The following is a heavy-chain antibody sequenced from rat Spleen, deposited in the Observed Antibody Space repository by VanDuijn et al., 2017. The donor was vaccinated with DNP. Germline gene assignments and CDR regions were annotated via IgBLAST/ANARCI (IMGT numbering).Heavy chain of an antibody. V-gene: IGHV5S10*01. Sequence: EVQLVESGGGLVQPGRSLKLSCAASGFTFSDYNMAWVRQAPKKGLEWVATIIYDGSRTYYRDSVKGRFTISRDNAKSTLYLQMDSLRSEDTATYYCATAPGLNAMDAWGQGTSVTVSS. CDR1: GFTFSDYN. J-gene: IGHJ4*01. CDR2: IIYDGSRT. CDR3: ATAPGLNAMDA. D-gene: IGHD1-4*01.